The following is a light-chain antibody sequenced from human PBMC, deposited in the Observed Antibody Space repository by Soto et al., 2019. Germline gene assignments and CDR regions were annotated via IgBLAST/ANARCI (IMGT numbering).Light chain of an antibody. J-gene: IGKJ1*01. CDR2: GAS. CDR1: QSVRSN. Sequence: EIVMTQSPATLSVSPWERATLSCRASQSVRSNLAWYQQKPGQAPRLLIYGASTRATGISARISGRGSGTEFTLTISSLQSEDFAVYYCQQYNDWPRTFGQGTKVDIK. V-gene: IGKV3-15*01. CDR3: QQYNDWPRT.